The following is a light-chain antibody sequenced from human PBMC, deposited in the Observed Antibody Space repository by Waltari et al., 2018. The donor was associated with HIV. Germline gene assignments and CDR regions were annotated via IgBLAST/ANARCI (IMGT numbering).Light chain of an antibody. Sequence: DIEMTQSPATLSVSPGERVTLSCRANQRVTTNLALYQQKPGQAPRLLIYGTSTRATGCPGRFSGSGSGTEFTLTISSLQSEDFAVYYCQQYNTWPQTFGQGTRVEI. CDR2: GTS. J-gene: IGKJ1*01. CDR3: QQYNTWPQT. V-gene: IGKV3-15*01. CDR1: QRVTTN.